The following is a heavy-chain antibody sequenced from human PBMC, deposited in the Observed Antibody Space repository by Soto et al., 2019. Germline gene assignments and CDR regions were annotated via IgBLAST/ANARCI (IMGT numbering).Heavy chain of an antibody. Sequence: QVQLVQSGAEVKKPGSSVKVSCKASGDTFSSYSITWVRQAPGQGLEWMGRIFPILDKTNYAQNFQGRVAITADESTSTAYMELSSLTSKDTAVYYCARGYCTTTSCYYVDYWGQGTLVTVSS. D-gene: IGHD2-2*01. CDR2: IFPILDKT. J-gene: IGHJ4*02. CDR3: ARGYCTTTSCYYVDY. CDR1: GDTFSSYS. V-gene: IGHV1-69*08.